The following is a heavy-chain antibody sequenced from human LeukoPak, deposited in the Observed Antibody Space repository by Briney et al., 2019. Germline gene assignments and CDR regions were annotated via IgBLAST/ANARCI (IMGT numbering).Heavy chain of an antibody. CDR3: ARDGRCGGDCYAS. D-gene: IGHD2-21*02. Sequence: GGSLRLSCAVSGFTFRNYDMNWVRQAPGKGLEWVSYIRSSSSTIYYADSVKGRFTISRDNAKNALYLQMNSLRVEDTAVYYCARDGRCGGDCYASWGQGTLVTVSS. J-gene: IGHJ4*02. CDR1: GFTFRNYD. V-gene: IGHV3-48*04. CDR2: IRSSSSTI.